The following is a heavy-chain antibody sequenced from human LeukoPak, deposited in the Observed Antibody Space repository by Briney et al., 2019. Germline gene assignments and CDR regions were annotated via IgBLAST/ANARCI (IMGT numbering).Heavy chain of an antibody. J-gene: IGHJ6*02. CDR3: ATYTHWVAGDV. D-gene: IGHD3-16*01. Sequence: GGSLRLSCAASGFTFSDSWMSWVRQAPGKGLEWVANMNQAGSEKDYVDSVKGRFTLSRDNARNSLYLQMGSLRAEDTAVYYCATYTHWVAGDVWGQGTTVTVSS. CDR1: GFTFSDSW. CDR2: MNQAGSEK. V-gene: IGHV3-7*01.